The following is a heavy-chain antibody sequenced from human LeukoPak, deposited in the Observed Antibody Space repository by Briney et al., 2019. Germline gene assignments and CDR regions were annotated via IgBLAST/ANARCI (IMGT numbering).Heavy chain of an antibody. D-gene: IGHD3-16*01. CDR2: MQSKTDGGAK. CDR1: GFTFSNAW. J-gene: IGHJ4*02. CDR3: TTLSSRTKNDY. Sequence: GGCLRLSCAASGFTFSNAWMTWVRQAPGKGLEWVGRMQSKTDGGAKDYAAPVKGRFTISRDDSKNTLYLQMDSLKTEDTAVYYCTTLSSRTKNDYWGQGTLVTVSS. V-gene: IGHV3-15*01.